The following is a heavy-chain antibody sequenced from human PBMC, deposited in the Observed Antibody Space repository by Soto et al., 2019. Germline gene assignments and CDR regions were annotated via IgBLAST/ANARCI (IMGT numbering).Heavy chain of an antibody. CDR1: GGTFSSYA. CDR3: ARSQGSSTSLEIYYYYYYGMDV. J-gene: IGHJ6*02. CDR2: IIPISGTA. V-gene: IGHV1-69*01. Sequence: QVQLVQSGAEVKKPGSSVKVSCKASGGTFSSYAISWVRQAPGQGLEWMGGIIPISGTANYAQKFQGRVTITADESTNTAYMELSSLRSEDTAVYYCARSQGSSTSLEIYYYYYYGMDVWGQGPRSPSP. D-gene: IGHD2-2*01.